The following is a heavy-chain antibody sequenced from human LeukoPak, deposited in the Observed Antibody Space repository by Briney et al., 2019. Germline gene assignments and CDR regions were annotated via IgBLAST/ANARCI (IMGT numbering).Heavy chain of an antibody. V-gene: IGHV3-9*01. D-gene: IGHD2-21*02. CDR2: ISWNSGSI. CDR1: EFSVGSNY. Sequence: GGSLRLSCAASEFSVGSNYMTWVRQAPGKGLEWVSGISWNSGSIAYADSVKGRFTISRDNAKNSLYLQMNSLRVEDTAFYYCAKDRREYCGDDCYPYDVFDIWGLGTMVTVSS. J-gene: IGHJ3*02. CDR3: AKDRREYCGDDCYPYDVFDI.